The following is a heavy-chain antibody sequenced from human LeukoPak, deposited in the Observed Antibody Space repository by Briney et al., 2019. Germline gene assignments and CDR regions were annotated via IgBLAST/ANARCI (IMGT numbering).Heavy chain of an antibody. CDR3: AKDLTVSPTTPDF. D-gene: IGHD1-26*01. V-gene: IGHV3-23*01. CDR1: GVTFSNYA. Sequence: GGSLRLSCAASGVTFSNYAMSWVRQAPGKGLEWVSANSGSGATTYYADSVKGRFTTSRDTSKNTLYLQMNSLRAEDTAVYYCAKDLTVSPTTPDFWGQGTLVTVSS. J-gene: IGHJ4*02. CDR2: NSGSGATT.